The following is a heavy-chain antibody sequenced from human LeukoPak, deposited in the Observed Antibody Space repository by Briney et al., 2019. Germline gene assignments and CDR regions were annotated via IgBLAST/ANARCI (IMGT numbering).Heavy chain of an antibody. D-gene: IGHD3-22*01. CDR2: IRDDGGST. CDR1: GFTFSSYA. Sequence: GGSLRLSCAASGFTFSSYAMSGVRQAPGKGLEWVSAIRDDGGSTYYADSVKGRFTISRDNSKNTLYLQMNSLRAEDTAVYYCAKATYYYDSSGYATFDYWGQGTLVTV. V-gene: IGHV3-23*01. J-gene: IGHJ4*02. CDR3: AKATYYYDSSGYATFDY.